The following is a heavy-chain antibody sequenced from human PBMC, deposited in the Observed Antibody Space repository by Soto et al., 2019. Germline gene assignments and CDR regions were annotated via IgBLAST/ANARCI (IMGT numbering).Heavy chain of an antibody. CDR2: ISGSGGST. D-gene: IGHD2-8*01. CDR1: GFTFSSDA. Sequence: GGSLRLSCAASGFTFSSDAMSWVRQAPGKGLEWVSAISGSGGSTYYADSVKGRFTISRDNSKNTLYLQMNSLRAEDTAVYYCAKGRLGYCTNGVCYPAWFDXWGQGTLVTVSS. CDR3: AKGRLGYCTNGVCYPAWFDX. J-gene: IGHJ5*02. V-gene: IGHV3-23*01.